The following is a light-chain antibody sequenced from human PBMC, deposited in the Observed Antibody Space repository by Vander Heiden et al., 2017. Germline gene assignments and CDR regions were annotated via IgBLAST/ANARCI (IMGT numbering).Light chain of an antibody. J-gene: IGLJ1*01. CDR3: QAWDSSTYV. Sequence: SYELTQPPSVSASLGPTASITCSGSQSGDKDACWYQQKPGQSQVLVIYQDRKRPAGIPERFSGCNSGNTATLTMSGTQEMDDGNYYCQAWDSSTYVFGTGTKVTVL. V-gene: IGLV3-1*01. CDR1: QSGDKD. CDR2: QDR.